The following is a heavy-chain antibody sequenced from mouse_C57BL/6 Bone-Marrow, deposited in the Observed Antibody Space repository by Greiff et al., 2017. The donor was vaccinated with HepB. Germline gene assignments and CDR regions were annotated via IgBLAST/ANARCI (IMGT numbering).Heavy chain of an antibody. CDR3: ARSYGDAMDY. CDR1: GYTFTSYW. Sequence: VQLQQPGAELVKPGASVKLSCKASGYTFTSYWRHWVKQRPGQGLEWIGMIHPNSGSTNYNEKFKSKATLTVDKSSSTAYMQLSSLTSEDSAVYYCARSYGDAMDYWGQGTSVTVSS. V-gene: IGHV1-64*01. CDR2: IHPNSGST. J-gene: IGHJ4*01. D-gene: IGHD1-1*01.